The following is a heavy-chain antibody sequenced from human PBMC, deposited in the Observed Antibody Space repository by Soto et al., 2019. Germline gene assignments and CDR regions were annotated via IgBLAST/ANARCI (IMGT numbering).Heavy chain of an antibody. CDR3: AREGGESSDGLYYFDS. J-gene: IGHJ4*02. V-gene: IGHV4-30-4*01. CDR1: GGSTSSDNY. CDR2: IYYSGNT. Sequence: PSETLSLTCTVSGGSTSSDNYWSWIRQPPGKGLEWIGHIYYSGNTDYNPSLKSRLAISIDTSRNQFSLKLSSVTAADTAVYFCAREGGESSDGLYYFDSWGQGSLVTVSS. D-gene: IGHD3-16*01.